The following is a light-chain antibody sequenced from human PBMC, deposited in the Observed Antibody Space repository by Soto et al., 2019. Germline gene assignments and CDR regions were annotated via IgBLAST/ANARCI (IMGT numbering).Light chain of an antibody. CDR1: QNFGGMF. Sequence: DIVLTQSPGTLSLSPGDRATLSCRASQNFGGMFVAWYQQKLGQAPRLLIYGSSSRATGIPDRFSGSGSGTDLTLTISRLEPEYFAMYYCQQYGGSLLTFGGGTRVEIK. V-gene: IGKV3-20*01. CDR3: QQYGGSLLT. J-gene: IGKJ4*01. CDR2: GSS.